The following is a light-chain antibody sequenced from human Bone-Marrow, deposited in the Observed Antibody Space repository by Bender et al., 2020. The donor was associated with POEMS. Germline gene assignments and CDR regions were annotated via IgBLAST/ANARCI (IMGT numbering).Light chain of an antibody. CDR3: CSNTGFNTWV. V-gene: IGLV2-23*02. J-gene: IGLJ3*02. CDR1: STDYDFRHL. CDR2: EVS. Sequence: QSDLTQPASVTGSPGQSITISCTGTSTDYDFRHLVSWYQHQPGKPPRLIIYEVSRRPSGISQRFSGSQYGTTASLTISGLQTEDEADYYCCSNTGFNTWVFGGGTKVTVL.